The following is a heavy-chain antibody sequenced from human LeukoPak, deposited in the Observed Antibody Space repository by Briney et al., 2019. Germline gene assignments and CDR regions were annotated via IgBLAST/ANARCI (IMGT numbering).Heavy chain of an antibody. CDR2: IWYDGSNK. Sequence: GGSLRLSCVASGFTFNTDSMHWVRQAPGKGLEWVAVIWYDGSNKYYADSVKGRFTISRDNSKNTLYLQMNSLRAEDTAVYYCARADFDYWGQGTLVTVSS. J-gene: IGHJ4*02. CDR3: ARADFDY. V-gene: IGHV3-33*08. CDR1: GFTFNTDS.